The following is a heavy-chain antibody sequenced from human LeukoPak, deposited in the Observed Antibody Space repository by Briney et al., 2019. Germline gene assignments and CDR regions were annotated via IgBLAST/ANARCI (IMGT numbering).Heavy chain of an antibody. J-gene: IGHJ4*02. CDR1: GFSFSAYW. Sequence: GGSLRLSCAVSGFSFSAYWMNWVRRAPGKGREWVANINQDGSEKHYVDSVKGRFTISRDNAKNSLYLQINSLSAEDTAVYYCARDYGGSDFDYWGQGTLVTVSS. D-gene: IGHD3-16*01. CDR2: INQDGSEK. CDR3: ARDYGGSDFDY. V-gene: IGHV3-7*01.